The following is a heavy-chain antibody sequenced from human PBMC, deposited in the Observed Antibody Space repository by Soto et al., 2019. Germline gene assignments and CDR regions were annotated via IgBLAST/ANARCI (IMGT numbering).Heavy chain of an antibody. CDR2: ISAYNGNT. J-gene: IGHJ4*02. CDR1: GYTFTSYG. D-gene: IGHD3-22*01. Sequence: QVQLVQSGAEVKKPGASVKVSCKASGYTFTSYGISWVRQAPGQGLEWMGWISAYNGNTNYAQKLQGRVTMTTDTSMSTAYMELRSLRSDDTAVYYCARSQKGGSSLYYHSSGYYYGGGGYWGQGSLVAVSA. V-gene: IGHV1-18*01. CDR3: ARSQKGGSSLYYHSSGYYYGGGGY.